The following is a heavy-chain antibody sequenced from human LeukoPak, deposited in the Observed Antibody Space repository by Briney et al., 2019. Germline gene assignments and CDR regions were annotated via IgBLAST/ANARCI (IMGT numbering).Heavy chain of an antibody. CDR3: ARDRRFQLPSGLFDP. V-gene: IGHV1-2*02. CDR2: INPNSGVT. Sequence: GASVKVSCKASGYTFTGFYVHWVRQAPGQGLEWMGWINPNSGVTNYAQKFQGRVTMTRDTSISTAYMELSRLRSDETAVYYCARDRRFQLPSGLFDPWGQGTLVTVSS. CDR1: GYTFTGFY. J-gene: IGHJ5*02. D-gene: IGHD1-1*01.